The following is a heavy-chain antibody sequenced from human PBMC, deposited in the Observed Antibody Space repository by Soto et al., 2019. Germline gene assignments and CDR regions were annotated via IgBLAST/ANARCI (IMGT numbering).Heavy chain of an antibody. J-gene: IGHJ4*02. CDR2: IKSKTDGGTT. CDR1: GFTLSNAW. V-gene: IGHV3-15*01. CDR3: TIYNWNKPPGY. D-gene: IGHD1-20*01. Sequence: LRLSGAASGFTLSNAWMIWVRQAPGKGLEWVGRIKSKTDGGTTDYAAPVKGRFTISRDDSKNTLYLQMNSLKTEDTAVYYCTIYNWNKPPGYWGQGTLVTVSS.